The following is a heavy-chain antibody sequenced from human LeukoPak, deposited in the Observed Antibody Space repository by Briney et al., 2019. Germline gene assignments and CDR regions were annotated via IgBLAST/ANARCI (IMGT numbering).Heavy chain of an antibody. V-gene: IGHV4-34*01. Sequence: SETLSLTCAVYGGSFSGYYWSWIRQPPGKGLEWIGEINHSGSTNYNPSLKSRVTISVDTSKNQSSLKLSSVTAADTAVYYCARRYCSSTSCYIDSNFDYWGQGTLVTVSS. D-gene: IGHD2-2*02. CDR2: INHSGST. CDR3: ARRYCSSTSCYIDSNFDY. CDR1: GGSFSGYY. J-gene: IGHJ4*02.